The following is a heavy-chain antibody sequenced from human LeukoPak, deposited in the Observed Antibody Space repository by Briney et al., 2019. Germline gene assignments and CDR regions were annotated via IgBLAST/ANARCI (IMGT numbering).Heavy chain of an antibody. Sequence: SETLALTCTVSGDSISPYYWSWIRQPPGKGLEWIEYIHYSWSTNYNPSLKSRITISVDTSKNQFSLKLSSVTAADTAVYYCAKREDYYYYMDVWGKGTTVSVSS. V-gene: IGHV4-59*01. CDR3: AKREDYYYYMDV. CDR2: IHYSWST. CDR1: GDSISPYY. J-gene: IGHJ6*03.